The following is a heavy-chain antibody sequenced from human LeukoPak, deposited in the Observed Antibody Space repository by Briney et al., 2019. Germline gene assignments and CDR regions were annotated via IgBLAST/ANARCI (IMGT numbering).Heavy chain of an antibody. CDR3: ARVFRDIAHNWFDP. CDR2: ISAYNGNT. Sequence: GASVKVSCKASGYTFTSYGISWVRQAPGQGLEWMGWISAYNGNTNYAQKLQGRVTMTTDTSTSTAYMELRSLRSDDTAVYYCARVFRDIAHNWFDPWGQGTLVTVSS. CDR1: GYTFTSYG. J-gene: IGHJ5*02. D-gene: IGHD2-15*01. V-gene: IGHV1-18*01.